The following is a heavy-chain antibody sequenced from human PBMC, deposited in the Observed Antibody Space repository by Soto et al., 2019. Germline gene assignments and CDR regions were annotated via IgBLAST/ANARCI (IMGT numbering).Heavy chain of an antibody. Sequence: ASVKVSCKASGYTFTSYGISWVRQAPGQGLEWMGWIIAYNGNTNYAQKLQGRVTMTTDTSTSTAYMELRSLRSDDTAVYYRARDRITMIVVANDAFDIWGQGTMVTVSS. CDR3: ARDRITMIVVANDAFDI. J-gene: IGHJ3*02. D-gene: IGHD3-22*01. CDR2: IIAYNGNT. CDR1: GYTFTSYG. V-gene: IGHV1-18*04.